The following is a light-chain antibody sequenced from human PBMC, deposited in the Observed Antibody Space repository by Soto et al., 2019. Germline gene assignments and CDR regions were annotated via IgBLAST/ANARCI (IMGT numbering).Light chain of an antibody. CDR3: QQYNSYSRT. CDR2: KAS. CDR1: QSISSR. V-gene: IGKV1-5*03. Sequence: DNQITQSPSTLSASVEDRVTISCRASQSISSRLAWYQQKAGKAPNLLIYKASTLESGVPSRFSGSGSGTEFTLTISSLQPEDFATYYCQQYNSYSRTFGQGTKVDIK. J-gene: IGKJ1*01.